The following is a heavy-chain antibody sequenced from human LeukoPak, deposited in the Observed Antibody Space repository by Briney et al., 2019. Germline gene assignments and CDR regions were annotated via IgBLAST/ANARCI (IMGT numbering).Heavy chain of an antibody. CDR2: IYDSGNS. J-gene: IGHJ5*02. V-gene: IGHV4-59*08. Sequence: SETLSLTCTVSGGSMSSYYWSWIRRPPGKGLEWIGYIYDSGNSNYNPSLKSRVTISVDTSRKQSSLKLKSVTAADTAVYYCARYCWSGAAPGSWFDPWGQGTLVTVSS. CDR1: GGSMSSYY. D-gene: IGHD2-15*01. CDR3: ARYCWSGAAPGSWFDP.